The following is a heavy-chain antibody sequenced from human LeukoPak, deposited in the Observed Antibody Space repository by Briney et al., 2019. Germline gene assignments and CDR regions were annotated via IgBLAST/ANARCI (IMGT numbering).Heavy chain of an antibody. CDR2: ISSSSSTI. CDR3: AKVDDGSSGS. V-gene: IGHV3-48*01. D-gene: IGHD3-22*01. CDR1: GFTFSSYS. J-gene: IGHJ4*01. Sequence: PGGSLRLSCAASGFTFSSYSMNWVRQAPGKGLEWVSYISSSSSTIYYADSVKGRFTISRDNAKNSLYLQMNSLRAEDTAVYYCAKVDDGSSGSWGQEPWSPSPQ.